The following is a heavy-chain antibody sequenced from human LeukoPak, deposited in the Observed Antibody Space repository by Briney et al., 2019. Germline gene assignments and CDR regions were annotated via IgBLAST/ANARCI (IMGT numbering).Heavy chain of an antibody. CDR3: TRESGAFSPFGF. CDR2: VHLHGAT. CDR1: GGSITTTNW. V-gene: IGHV4-4*02. D-gene: IGHD1-26*01. Sequence: SETLSLACAVSGGSITTTNWWSWVRQPPGKGLEWIGEVHLHGATNYNPSLDSRFSMSIDKSNYPLSLEVTSVTAAETAMYYCTRESGAFSPFGFWGQGTLVTVSS. J-gene: IGHJ4*02.